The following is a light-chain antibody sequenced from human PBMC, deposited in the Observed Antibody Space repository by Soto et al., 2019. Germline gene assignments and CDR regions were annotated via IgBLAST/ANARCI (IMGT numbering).Light chain of an antibody. CDR3: QQYGNSPQVS. Sequence: EIVLTQSPGTLSLSQGERATLSCRASQNIGQNYLAWYQQRPGQAPRLLIYDASKRAVDVPDRFSGSVSGPVFTLTVSRLELGDFAVCYCQQYGNSPQVSVAQGTKM. CDR1: QNIGQNY. V-gene: IGKV3-20*01. CDR2: DAS. J-gene: IGKJ2*01.